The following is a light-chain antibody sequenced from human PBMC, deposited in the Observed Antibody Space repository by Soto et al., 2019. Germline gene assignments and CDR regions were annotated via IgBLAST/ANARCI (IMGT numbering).Light chain of an antibody. Sequence: QSVLTQPPSTSGTPGQRVTISCSGSSSNIGSSYVFWFQHLPGTAPKLMIYEGSKRPSGVSNRFSGSKSGNTASLTISGLQTEDEADYYCCSFAGISTSYVFGTGTKVTVL. V-gene: IGLV2-23*01. CDR2: EGS. CDR1: SSNIGSSY. CDR3: CSFAGISTSYV. J-gene: IGLJ1*01.